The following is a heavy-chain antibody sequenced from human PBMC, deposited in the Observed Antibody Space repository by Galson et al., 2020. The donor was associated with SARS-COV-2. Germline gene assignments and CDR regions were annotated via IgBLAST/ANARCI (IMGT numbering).Heavy chain of an antibody. J-gene: IGHJ6*02. Sequence: GGSLRLSCEVSGFPFNSYSMNWVRQAPGKGLEWVSCISSSSDYIYYADSVKGRFTISRDNAKNSLFLQMNSLRAEDTAVYYCARDASWAKFAMDVWGHGTTVTVSS. D-gene: IGHD1-26*01. CDR1: GFPFNSYS. CDR3: ARDASWAKFAMDV. CDR2: ISSSSDYI. V-gene: IGHV3-21*01.